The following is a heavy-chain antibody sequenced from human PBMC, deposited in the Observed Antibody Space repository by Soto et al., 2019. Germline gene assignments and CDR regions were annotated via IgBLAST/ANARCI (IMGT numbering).Heavy chain of an antibody. Sequence: QVQLVQSGAEVKKPGASVKVSCKASGYTFTSYDINWVRQATGQGLGWMVWMNPNSGNTGYAQKFQGRVTRTRNTYMSTTYMELSSLRSEDKDVYCCAGGFWDMVVVPAAPPLGGGDYWGQGTLVTVSS. D-gene: IGHD2-2*01. CDR3: AGGFWDMVVVPAAPPLGGGDY. V-gene: IGHV1-8*01. J-gene: IGHJ4*02. CDR2: MNPNSGNT. CDR1: GYTFTSYD.